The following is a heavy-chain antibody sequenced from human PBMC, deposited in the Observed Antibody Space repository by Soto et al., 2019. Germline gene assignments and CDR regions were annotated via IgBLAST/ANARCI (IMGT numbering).Heavy chain of an antibody. V-gene: IGHV4-39*01. CDR3: ARSYDRNLDY. Sequence: SENPSLTCPVSGGSLSSSSFYWGCIRQPPGKGLEWIGSIYYSGSTYYNPSLKSRVTISVDTSKNQFSLKLSSVTAADTAVYYCARSYDRNLDYWGQGTLVTVSS. CDR1: GGSLSSSSFY. D-gene: IGHD3-3*01. CDR2: IYYSGST. J-gene: IGHJ4*02.